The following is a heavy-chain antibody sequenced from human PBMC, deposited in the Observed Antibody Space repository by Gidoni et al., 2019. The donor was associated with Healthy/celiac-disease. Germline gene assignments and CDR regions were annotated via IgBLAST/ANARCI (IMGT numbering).Heavy chain of an antibody. Sequence: QVQLQESGPGLVQPSGTLSLTCAVSGGSLSSSNWWSWVRQPPGTGREWIGEIYHSGSTNYNPALKSRVTISVDKSKNQFSLKLSYVTAADTAVYYGARGRGMVRGVIGYWGQGTLVTVSS. D-gene: IGHD3-10*01. CDR3: ARGRGMVRGVIGY. CDR1: GGSLSSSNW. CDR2: IYHSGST. J-gene: IGHJ4*02. V-gene: IGHV4-4*02.